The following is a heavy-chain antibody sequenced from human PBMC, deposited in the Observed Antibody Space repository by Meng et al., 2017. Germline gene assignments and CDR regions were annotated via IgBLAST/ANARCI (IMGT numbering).Heavy chain of an antibody. CDR1: GFTFSSYA. CDR3: AKDQWELLD. Sequence: VQLVEPGGGGVQPGRPLRLSCAACGFTFSSYAMSWVRQAPGKGLEWVSAISGSGGSTYYADSVKGRFTISRDNSKNTLYLQMNSLRAEDTAAYYCAKDQWELLDWGQGTLVTVSS. J-gene: IGHJ4*02. V-gene: IGHV3-23*04. CDR2: ISGSGGST. D-gene: IGHD1-26*01.